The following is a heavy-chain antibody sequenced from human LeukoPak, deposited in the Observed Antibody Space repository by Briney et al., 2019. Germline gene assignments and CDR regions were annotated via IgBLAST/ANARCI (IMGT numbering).Heavy chain of an antibody. Sequence: GGSLRLSCAASGFSFSDYAMTWVRQAPGKGLEWVSYINSSGTTLYNADSVKGRFTISRDNAKNSLFLQMNSLRAEDTAVYYCARDGVLRYFDYYYYYMDVWGKGTTVTISS. CDR3: ARDGVLRYFDYYYYYMDV. J-gene: IGHJ6*03. CDR2: INSSGTTL. D-gene: IGHD3-9*01. V-gene: IGHV3-11*01. CDR1: GFSFSDYA.